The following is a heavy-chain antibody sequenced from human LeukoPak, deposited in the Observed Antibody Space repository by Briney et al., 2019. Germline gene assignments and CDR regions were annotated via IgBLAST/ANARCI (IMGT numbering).Heavy chain of an antibody. J-gene: IGHJ5*02. CDR1: GYTFTSYA. CDR3: ARDRRRMVRGVTITHNWFDP. D-gene: IGHD3-10*01. CDR2: INAGNGNT. V-gene: IGHV1-3*01. Sequence: ASVKVSCKASGYTFTSYAMHWVRQAPGQRLEWMGWINAGNGNTKYSQKFQGRVTITRDTSASTAYMELSSLRSEDTAVYYCARDRRRMVRGVTITHNWFDPWGQGTLVTVSS.